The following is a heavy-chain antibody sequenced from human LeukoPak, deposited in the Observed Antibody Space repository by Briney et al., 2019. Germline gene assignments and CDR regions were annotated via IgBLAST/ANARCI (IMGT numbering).Heavy chain of an antibody. D-gene: IGHD3-16*01. CDR2: ISSRSATI. CDR1: GFTFSSYS. Sequence: GGSLRLSCAASGFTFSSYSMNWVRQAPGKGLEWVSYISSRSATIYYADSVKGRFTISRDNAKNSLYLQMNSLRAEDTAVYYCARGAFKPDWDDYVWGTPTGYYYMDVWGKGTTVTVSS. J-gene: IGHJ6*03. CDR3: ARGAFKPDWDDYVWGTPTGYYYMDV. V-gene: IGHV3-48*01.